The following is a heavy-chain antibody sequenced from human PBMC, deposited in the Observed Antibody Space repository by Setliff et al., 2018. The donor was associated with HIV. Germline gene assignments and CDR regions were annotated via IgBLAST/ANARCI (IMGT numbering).Heavy chain of an antibody. V-gene: IGHV3-30*02. J-gene: IGHJ4*02. CDR2: IRFDGSYK. CDR3: AKTQGSNAFDY. D-gene: IGHD2-8*01. Sequence: PGGSLRLSCAASGFTFHDYAMHWVRQAPGKGLEWVTFIRFDGSYKYYADSVKGRFTISRDNSKNTLYLQMNSLRVEDTAVYYCAKTQGSNAFDYWGQGTLVTVSS. CDR1: GFTFHDYA.